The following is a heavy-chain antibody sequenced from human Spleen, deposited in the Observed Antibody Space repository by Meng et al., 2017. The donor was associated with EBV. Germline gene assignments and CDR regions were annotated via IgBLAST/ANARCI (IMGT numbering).Heavy chain of an antibody. Sequence: QVPLQQSGPGLVKPSGTLSLTCTVSGGSVSSGGYYWSWIRQPSGKGLEWIGHVYYTGSSNYTPSLKSRVTMSVDTSKNQFSLKLSSVTAADTAMYYCARETYSSGWYYFDYWGQGTLVTVSS. J-gene: IGHJ4*02. CDR3: ARETYSSGWYYFDY. CDR1: GGSVSSGGYY. V-gene: IGHV4-61*08. CDR2: VYYTGSS. D-gene: IGHD6-19*01.